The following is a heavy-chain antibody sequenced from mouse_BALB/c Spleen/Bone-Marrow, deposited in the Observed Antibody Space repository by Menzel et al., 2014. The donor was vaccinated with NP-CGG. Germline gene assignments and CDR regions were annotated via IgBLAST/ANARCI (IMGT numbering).Heavy chain of an antibody. V-gene: IGHV1-18*01. D-gene: IGHD2-4*01. CDR3: ARRDYYDYAWFAY. CDR1: GYSFTGYT. Sequence: VQLQQSGPALVKPGASMKISYKASGYSFTGYTMNWVKQSHGKNLEWIGLINPYNGGTTYNQKFKGKATLTVDKSSSTAYMELLSLTSEDSAVYYCARRDYYDYAWFAYWGQGTLVTVSA. J-gene: IGHJ3*01. CDR2: INPYNGGT.